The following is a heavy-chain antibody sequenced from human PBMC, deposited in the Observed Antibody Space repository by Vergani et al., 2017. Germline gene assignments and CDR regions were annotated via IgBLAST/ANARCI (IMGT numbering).Heavy chain of an antibody. CDR1: GFTFSSYG. Sequence: VQLVESGGGLVQPGGSLRLSCAASGFTFSSYGMHWVRQAPGKGLEWVAVISYDGSNKYYADSVKGRFTISRDNSKNTLYLQMNSLRAEDTAVYYCAKVKYYGSGSYLYYFDYWGQGTLVTVSS. CDR3: AKVKYYGSGSYLYYFDY. J-gene: IGHJ4*02. CDR2: ISYDGSNK. D-gene: IGHD3-10*01. V-gene: IGHV3-30*18.